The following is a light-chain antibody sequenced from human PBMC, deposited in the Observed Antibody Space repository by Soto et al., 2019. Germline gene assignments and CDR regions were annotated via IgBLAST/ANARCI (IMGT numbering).Light chain of an antibody. CDR1: QNISSY. V-gene: IGKV3-20*01. Sequence: IGLTQSPATLSLSPGERATLSFMASQNISSYLIWYQQKPGQAPRLLIYGASSRATGIPDRFSGSGSGTDFTLTISRLEPEDFAVYYCQQYGSSLWTFGQGTKVDIK. J-gene: IGKJ1*01. CDR3: QQYGSSLWT. CDR2: GAS.